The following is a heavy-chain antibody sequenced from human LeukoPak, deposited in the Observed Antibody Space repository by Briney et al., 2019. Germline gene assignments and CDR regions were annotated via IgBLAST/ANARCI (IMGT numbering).Heavy chain of an antibody. J-gene: IGHJ6*02. V-gene: IGHV1-18*01. Sequence: ASVKVSCKASGYTFTSYGISWVRQAPGQGLEWMGWISAYNGNTNYAQKLQGRVTMTTDTSTSTAYMELRSLRSDDTAVYYCARGDRYSSSWYPRHYYYGMDVWGQGTTVTVSS. CDR1: GYTFTSYG. D-gene: IGHD6-13*01. CDR3: ARGDRYSSSWYPRHYYYGMDV. CDR2: ISAYNGNT.